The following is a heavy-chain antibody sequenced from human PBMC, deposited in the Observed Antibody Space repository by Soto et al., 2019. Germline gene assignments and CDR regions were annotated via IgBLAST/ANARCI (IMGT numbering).Heavy chain of an antibody. V-gene: IGHV3-23*01. CDR1: GFTFRSYA. CDR2: ISGSGDKT. Sequence: GGSLRLSCKASGFTFRSYAMSWVRHAPGKGLEWVSSISGSGDKTYYADSVKGRFTFSRDNSKNTLFLQMNNLRVEDTAVYYSAKEWNPRRAFDHWGQGTLVTVSS. D-gene: IGHD1-1*01. J-gene: IGHJ4*02. CDR3: AKEWNPRRAFDH.